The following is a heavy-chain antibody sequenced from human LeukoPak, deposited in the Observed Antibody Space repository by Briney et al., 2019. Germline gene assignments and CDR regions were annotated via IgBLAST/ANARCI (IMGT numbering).Heavy chain of an antibody. J-gene: IGHJ4*02. CDR2: IYHSGST. CDR3: ARNTAMDHTADGFDY. CDR1: GYSISSGYY. V-gene: IGHV4-38-2*02. Sequence: SETLSLTCTVSGYSISSGYYWGWIRQPPGKGLEWIGSIYHSGSTYYNPSLKSRVTISVDTSKNQFSLKLSSVTAADTAVYYCARNTAMDHTADGFDYWGQGTLVTVSS. D-gene: IGHD5-18*01.